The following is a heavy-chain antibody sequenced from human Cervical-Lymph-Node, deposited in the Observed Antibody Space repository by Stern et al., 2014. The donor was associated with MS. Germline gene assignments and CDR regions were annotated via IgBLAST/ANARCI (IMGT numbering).Heavy chain of an antibody. CDR1: GGTFSSYA. Sequence: VQLVQSGAEVKKPGSSVKVSCKDSGGTFSSYAISWVRQAPGQGLEWMGGIIPIFGTANYAQKFQGRVTITADESTSTAYMELSSLRSEDTAVYYCARAGTTMVRGPFYGMDVWGQGTTVTVSS. V-gene: IGHV1-69*01. CDR3: ARAGTTMVRGPFYGMDV. J-gene: IGHJ6*02. D-gene: IGHD3-10*01. CDR2: IIPIFGTA.